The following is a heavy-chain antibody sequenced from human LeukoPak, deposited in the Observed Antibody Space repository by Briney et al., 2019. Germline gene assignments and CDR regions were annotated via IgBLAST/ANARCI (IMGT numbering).Heavy chain of an antibody. J-gene: IGHJ4*02. Sequence: SEALSLTCAVSGGSITTTNWWSWVRQPPGKGLEWIGEVHLSGATNYNLSLESRVSMSIDKSKNHLSLEVTSVTAADTAIYYCTRESGAFSPFGFWGQGTLVTVSS. CDR1: GGSITTTNW. D-gene: IGHD1-26*01. CDR3: TRESGAFSPFGF. V-gene: IGHV4-4*02. CDR2: VHLSGAT.